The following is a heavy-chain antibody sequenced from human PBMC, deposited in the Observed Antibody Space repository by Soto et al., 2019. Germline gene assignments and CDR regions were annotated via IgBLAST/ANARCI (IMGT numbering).Heavy chain of an antibody. CDR2: IIPIFGTA. J-gene: IGHJ4*02. Sequence: SCEASGGTFRSYAISWVRQAPGQGLEWMGGIIPIFGTANYAQKFQGRVTITADESTSTAYMELSSLRSEDTAVYYCARSGGYSGYDRDYWGQGTLVTVSS. CDR3: ARSGGYSGYDRDY. V-gene: IGHV1-69*01. D-gene: IGHD5-12*01. CDR1: GGTFRSYA.